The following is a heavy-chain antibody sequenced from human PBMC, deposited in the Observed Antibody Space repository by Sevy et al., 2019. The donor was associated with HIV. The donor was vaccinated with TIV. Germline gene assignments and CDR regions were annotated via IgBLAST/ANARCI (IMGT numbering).Heavy chain of an antibody. D-gene: IGHD2-2*01. J-gene: IGHJ5*02. CDR3: ARGYCSSTSCYLLKYNWFDP. CDR2: INPNSGGT. CDR1: GYTFTGYY. Sequence: ASVKVSCKASGYTFTGYYMHWVRQAPGQGLEWMGWINPNSGGTNYAQKFQGRVTMTRETSISTAYMELSRLRSDDTAVYYCARGYCSSTSCYLLKYNWFDPWGQGTLVTVSS. V-gene: IGHV1-2*02.